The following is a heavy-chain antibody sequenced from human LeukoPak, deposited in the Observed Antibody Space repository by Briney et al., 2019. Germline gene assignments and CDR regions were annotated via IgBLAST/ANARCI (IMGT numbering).Heavy chain of an antibody. V-gene: IGHV1-2*02. CDR1: RYTFTDYY. Sequence: GASATVSCTASRYTFTDYYMHWVRQAPGQGLEWMGWINPNSGGTNYAQKFQGRVTMTRDTSISTAYMELSRLRSDDTAVYYCARGGWSLGYCSSSSCLDWFDPWGQGTLVTVSS. D-gene: IGHD2-2*01. CDR3: ARGGWSLGYCSSSSCLDWFDP. CDR2: INPNSGGT. J-gene: IGHJ5*02.